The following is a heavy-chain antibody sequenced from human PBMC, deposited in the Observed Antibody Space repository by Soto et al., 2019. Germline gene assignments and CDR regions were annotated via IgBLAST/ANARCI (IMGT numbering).Heavy chain of an antibody. D-gene: IGHD2-2*01. V-gene: IGHV3-21*01. Sequence: PGGSLRLSCATSGFTFSDYSMNWVRQAPGKDLEWISSISTGGNYVYYADSVKGRFTISRDNAKSSLYLQMDSLRAEDTAVYYCARDSRIVARPAMGSVGFDPWGQGTRVTVSS. CDR3: ARDSRIVARPAMGSVGFDP. CDR2: ISTGGNYV. J-gene: IGHJ5*02. CDR1: GFTFSDYS.